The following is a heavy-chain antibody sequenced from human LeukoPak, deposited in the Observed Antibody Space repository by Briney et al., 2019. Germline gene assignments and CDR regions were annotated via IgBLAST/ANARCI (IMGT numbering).Heavy chain of an antibody. D-gene: IGHD3-22*01. V-gene: IGHV3-48*03. CDR1: GFTFSSYE. CDR2: ISSSGSTI. J-gene: IGHJ6*02. CDR3: AREGGAYDSSGYYRGSYYYYGMDV. Sequence: GGSLRLSCAASGFTFSSYEMNWVRQAPGKGLEWVSYISSSGSTIYYADSVKGRFTISRDNAKNSLYLQMNSLRAEDTAVYYCAREGGAYDSSGYYRGSYYYYGMDVWGQGTTVTVSS.